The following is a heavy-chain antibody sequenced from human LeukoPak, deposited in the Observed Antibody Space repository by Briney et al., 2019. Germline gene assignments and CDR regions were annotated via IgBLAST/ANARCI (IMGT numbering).Heavy chain of an antibody. CDR1: GYTFTGYY. Sequence: GASVKLCCKASGYTFTGYYMHWVRQAPGPGLEWRGWINPNSGGTNYAQKFQGRVTMARDTSISTAYMELSRLRLDDTAVYYCARDSSPTTLVPAANQYDIDYWGQGTLVTVSS. V-gene: IGHV1-2*02. CDR3: ARDSSPTTLVPAANQYDIDY. J-gene: IGHJ4*02. CDR2: INPNSGGT. D-gene: IGHD2-2*01.